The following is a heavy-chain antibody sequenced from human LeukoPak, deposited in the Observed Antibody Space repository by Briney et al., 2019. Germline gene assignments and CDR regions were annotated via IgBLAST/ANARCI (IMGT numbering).Heavy chain of an antibody. CDR2: IIPIFGIA. V-gene: IGHV1-69*04. D-gene: IGHD1-26*01. Sequence: ASVKVSCKASGGTFSSYAISWVRQAPGQGLEWMGRIIPIFGIANYAQKFQGRVTITADKSTSTAYMELSSLRSEDTAVYYCARGLGESYEFDYWGQGTLVTVSS. CDR3: ARGLGESYEFDY. CDR1: GGTFSSYA. J-gene: IGHJ4*02.